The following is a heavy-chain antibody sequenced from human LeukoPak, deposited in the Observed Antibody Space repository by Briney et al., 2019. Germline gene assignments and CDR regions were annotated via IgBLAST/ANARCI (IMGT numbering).Heavy chain of an antibody. V-gene: IGHV4-4*07. CDR1: GGSISSYY. Sequence: SETLSLTCSVSGGSISSYYWSWIRQPAGKGLEWIGRIWADGAPTYRPSLKSRVTISVDTSKNQFSLRLSSVTAADTAVYYCARGRDSRGYQFMGFDSWGQGTLVTVSS. D-gene: IGHD3-22*01. J-gene: IGHJ4*02. CDR3: ARGRDSRGYQFMGFDS. CDR2: IWADGAP.